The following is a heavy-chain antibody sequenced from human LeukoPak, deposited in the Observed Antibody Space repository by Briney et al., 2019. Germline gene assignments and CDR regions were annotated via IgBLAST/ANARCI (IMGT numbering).Heavy chain of an antibody. Sequence: EGSLRLSCAASGFTFNTFTMNWVRQAPGKALEWVSAINRGGDGTYYADFVQGRFTISRDNSENTLYLQMNSLRAEDTAVYYCRYFLPHFDYWGQGTLVTVSS. CDR3: RYFLPHFDY. V-gene: IGHV3-23*01. CDR2: INRGGDGT. CDR1: GFTFNTFT. J-gene: IGHJ4*02. D-gene: IGHD2/OR15-2a*01.